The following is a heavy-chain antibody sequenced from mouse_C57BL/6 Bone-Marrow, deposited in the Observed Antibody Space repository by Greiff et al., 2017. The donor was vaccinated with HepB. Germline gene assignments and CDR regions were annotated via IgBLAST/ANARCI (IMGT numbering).Heavy chain of an antibody. CDR1: GFTFSSYA. J-gene: IGHJ2*01. CDR3: ARGPLYYGYYFDY. D-gene: IGHD1-1*01. Sequence: EVMLVESGGGLVKPGGSLNLSCAASGFTFSSYAMSWVRQTPEKRLEWVATISDGGSSTYYPDNVKGRFTISRDNAKNNLYLQMSHLKSEDTAMYYCARGPLYYGYYFDYWGQGTTLTVSS. CDR2: ISDGGSST. V-gene: IGHV5-4*03.